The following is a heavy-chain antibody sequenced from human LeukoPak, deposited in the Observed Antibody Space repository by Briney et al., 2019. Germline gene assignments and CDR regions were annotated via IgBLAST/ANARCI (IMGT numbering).Heavy chain of an antibody. J-gene: IGHJ4*02. CDR3: ARGAADYVWGSYRYTLDY. Sequence: SETLSLTCAAYGGSFSGYYWSWIRQPPGKGLEWIGEINHSGSTNYNPSLKSRVTISVDTSKNQFSLKLSSVTAADTAVYYCARGAADYVWGSYRYTLDYWGQGTLVTVSS. D-gene: IGHD3-16*02. CDR2: INHSGST. CDR1: GGSFSGYY. V-gene: IGHV4-34*01.